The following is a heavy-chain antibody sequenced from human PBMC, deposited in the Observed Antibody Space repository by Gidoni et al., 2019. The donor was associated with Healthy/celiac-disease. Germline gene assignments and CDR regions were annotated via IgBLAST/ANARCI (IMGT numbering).Heavy chain of an antibody. D-gene: IGHD6-25*01. J-gene: IGHJ5*02. CDR2: INHSGST. CDR3: ARGDGLQFDP. Sequence: QVQLQQWGAGLLKPSETLSLTGAVYGGSFSGYYWSWIRQPPGKGLEWIGEINHSGSTNYNPSLKSRVSISVDTSKNQFSLKLSSVTAADTAVYYCARGDGLQFDPWGQGTLVTVSS. V-gene: IGHV4-34*01. CDR1: GGSFSGYY.